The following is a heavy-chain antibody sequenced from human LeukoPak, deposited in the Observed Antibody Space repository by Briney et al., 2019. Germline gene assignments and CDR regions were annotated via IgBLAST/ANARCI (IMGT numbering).Heavy chain of an antibody. D-gene: IGHD3-22*01. V-gene: IGHV5-51*01. CDR2: VYPGDSDI. CDR1: GYSFSAYW. CDR3: ARSFTYYYDSTGGFDH. J-gene: IGHJ4*02. Sequence: GESLKISCKGSGYSFSAYWIGWVRQMPGKGLEWMGIVYPGDSDIRYNPSFKGLVTISADKSTSTAYLQWSSLKAADTAVYYCARSFTYYYDSTGGFDHWGQGTLVTVSS.